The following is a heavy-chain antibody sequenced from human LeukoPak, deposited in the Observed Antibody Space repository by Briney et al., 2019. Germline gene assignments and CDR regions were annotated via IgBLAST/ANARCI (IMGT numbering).Heavy chain of an antibody. Sequence: SETLSLTCAVYGGAFSPYYWSWIRQPPGKGLEWIGEINRSGSTNYNPSLKSRVTISVDTSKNQFSLRLSSVTAADTAVYYCARGGFYCGGDCYVDYWGQGTLVTVSS. CDR1: GGAFSPYY. CDR3: ARGGFYCGGDCYVDY. CDR2: INRSGST. D-gene: IGHD2-21*02. J-gene: IGHJ4*02. V-gene: IGHV4-34*01.